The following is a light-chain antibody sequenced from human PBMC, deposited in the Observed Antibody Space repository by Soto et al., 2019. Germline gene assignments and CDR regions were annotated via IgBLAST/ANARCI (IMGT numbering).Light chain of an antibody. J-gene: IGKJ4*01. CDR3: QQYKNWPPLT. CDR1: QSVSYN. Sequence: EIVMTQSPATLSVSPGETATLSCRASQSVSYNLAWYQQKPGQGPRLLIYGAFTRATGIPARFSVSGSGTEFTLTISSLQSEDFEVYYCQQYKNWPPLTFGGGTKVEIK. V-gene: IGKV3-15*01. CDR2: GAF.